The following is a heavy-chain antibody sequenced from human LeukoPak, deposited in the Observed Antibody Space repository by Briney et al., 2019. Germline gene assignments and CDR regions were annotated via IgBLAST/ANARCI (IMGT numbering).Heavy chain of an antibody. Sequence: GGSLRLSCAASGFTFSSYEMNWVRQAPGKGLEWVSYISSSGSNIKYADSVKGRFTISRGNAKSSVYLQMNSLRAEDTAVYYCARDIEGQYQDAFDIWGQGTMVTVSS. CDR2: ISSSGSNI. CDR1: GFTFSSYE. D-gene: IGHD2-2*01. CDR3: ARDIEGQYQDAFDI. V-gene: IGHV3-48*03. J-gene: IGHJ3*02.